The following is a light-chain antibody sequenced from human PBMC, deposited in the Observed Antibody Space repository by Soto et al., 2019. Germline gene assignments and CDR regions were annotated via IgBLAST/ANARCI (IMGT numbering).Light chain of an antibody. CDR2: EVS. CDR3: SSYAGSNNLV. CDR1: SSDVGGYNY. Sequence: QSALTQPPSASGSPGQSVTISCTGTSSDVGGYNYVSWYQQHPGKAPKLMIYEVSKRPSGVPDRFSGSKSGNTASLTVSGLQAEDEADYYCSSYAGSNNLVFGGATKVPVL. J-gene: IGLJ2*01. V-gene: IGLV2-8*01.